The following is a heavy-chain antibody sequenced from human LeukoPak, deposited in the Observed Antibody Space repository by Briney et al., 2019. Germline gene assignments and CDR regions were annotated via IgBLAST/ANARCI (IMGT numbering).Heavy chain of an antibody. V-gene: IGHV4-31*03. Sequence: SETLSLTCTVSGGSISSGGYYWSWIRQHPGKGLGWIGYIYYSGSTYYNPSLKSRVTISVDTSKNQFSLKLSSVTAADTAVYYCASNKGMDDSSGYYYMGEYFQHWGQGTLVTVSS. CDR3: ASNKGMDDSSGYYYMGEYFQH. J-gene: IGHJ1*01. CDR1: GGSISSGGYY. D-gene: IGHD3-22*01. CDR2: IYYSGST.